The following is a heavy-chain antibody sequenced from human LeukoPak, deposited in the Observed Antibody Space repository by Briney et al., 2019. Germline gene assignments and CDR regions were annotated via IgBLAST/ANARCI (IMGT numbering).Heavy chain of an antibody. CDR1: GGSFSGYY. CDR2: INHSGST. J-gene: IGHJ5*02. Sequence: TPSETLSLTCAVYGGSFSGYYWSWIRQPPGKGLEWIGEINHSGSTNYNPSLKSRVTISVDTSKNQFSLKLSSVTAADTAVYYCARVGGDGDYHWGQGTLVTVSS. V-gene: IGHV4-34*01. CDR3: ARVGGDGDYH. D-gene: IGHD4-17*01.